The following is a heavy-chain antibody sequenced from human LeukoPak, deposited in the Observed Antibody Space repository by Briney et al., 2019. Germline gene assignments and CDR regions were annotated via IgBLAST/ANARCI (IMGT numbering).Heavy chain of an antibody. J-gene: IGHJ5*02. CDR1: GGSISSSSYY. D-gene: IGHD6-19*01. Sequence: SETLSLTCTVSGGSISSSSYYWGWIRQPPGKGLEWIGSIYYSGSTYYNPSLKSRVTISVDTSKNQFSLKLRSVTAADTAVYYCARPRTGLAWFDPWGQGTLVTVSS. CDR2: IYYSGST. CDR3: ARPRTGLAWFDP. V-gene: IGHV4-39*01.